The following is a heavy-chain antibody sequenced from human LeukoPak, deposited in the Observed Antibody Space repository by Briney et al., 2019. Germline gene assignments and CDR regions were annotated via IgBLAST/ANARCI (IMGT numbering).Heavy chain of an antibody. J-gene: IGHJ3*02. CDR1: GFFVSNYY. V-gene: IGHV3-53*01. CDR3: ARAGYLGTDAFDI. D-gene: IGHD1-14*01. CDR2: IFTAGST. Sequence: GGSLRLSCAVSGFFVSNYYMEWGRQAPGKGLDWVSVIFTAGSTYNADSVKGRFTISRDNFKNTLYLQMNSLRAEDTAVYYCARAGYLGTDAFDIWGQGTMVTVSS.